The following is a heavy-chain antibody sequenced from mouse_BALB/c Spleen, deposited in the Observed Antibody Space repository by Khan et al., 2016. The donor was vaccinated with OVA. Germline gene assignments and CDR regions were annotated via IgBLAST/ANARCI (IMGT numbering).Heavy chain of an antibody. CDR1: GYTFTDYV. CDR3: ARPSYYYGSNSYWFFAV. V-gene: IGHV1-77*01. CDR2: IYPGSART. Sequence: QVQLKQSGPELVKPGASVKMSCKASGYTFTDYVINWVKQSNGQGLEWIGEIYPGSARTNYNENLKGKATLTADKSSNTAYMQLSSLTSEDSAVYFWARPSYYYGSNSYWFFAVWGAGTTVTVSS. J-gene: IGHJ1*01. D-gene: IGHD1-1*01.